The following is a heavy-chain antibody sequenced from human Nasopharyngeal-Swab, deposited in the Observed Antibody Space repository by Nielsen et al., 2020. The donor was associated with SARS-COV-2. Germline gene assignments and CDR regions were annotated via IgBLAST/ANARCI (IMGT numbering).Heavy chain of an antibody. CDR2: ISAYNANT. CDR1: GYTFSSYG. J-gene: IGHJ6*02. Sequence: ASVKVSCKASGYTFSSYGINWVRQAPGQGLEWMGWISAYNANTNYAQKIEDRVSMTTDTSTSTAYMELRSLRSDDTAVYYCATGAAVAGTPISYYYYYGMDVWGQGTTVTVSS. V-gene: IGHV1-18*01. CDR3: ATGAAVAGTPISYYYYYGMDV. D-gene: IGHD6-19*01.